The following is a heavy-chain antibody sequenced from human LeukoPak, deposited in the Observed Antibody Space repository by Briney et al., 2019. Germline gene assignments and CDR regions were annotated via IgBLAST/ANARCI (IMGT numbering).Heavy chain of an antibody. CDR3: ARDSSYGGFDY. CDR1: GGSISSGSYY. Sequence: SQTLSLTCTVSGGSISSGSYYWSWIRQPAGKGLEWIGRIYTSGSTNYNPSLKSRVTISVDTSKNQFSLKLSSVTAADTAVYYCARDSSYGGFDYWGQGTLVTVPS. V-gene: IGHV4-61*02. D-gene: IGHD4-17*01. CDR2: IYTSGST. J-gene: IGHJ4*02.